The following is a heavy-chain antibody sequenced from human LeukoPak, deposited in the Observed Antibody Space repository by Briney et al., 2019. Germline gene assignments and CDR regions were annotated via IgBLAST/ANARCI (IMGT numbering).Heavy chain of an antibody. CDR3: ATLDLPPSTAAVAS. D-gene: IGHD6-13*01. J-gene: IGHJ5*01. Sequence: ASVKVSYKVSGYTLSELSIHWVRQGPGKGLEWMAGFVLEDGERIYAQKFRGRVRVTEDTSTDTAYMELSSLGSEDTAVYYCATLDLPPSTAAVASWGQGTLVTVSS. V-gene: IGHV1-24*01. CDR1: GYTLSELS. CDR2: FVLEDGER.